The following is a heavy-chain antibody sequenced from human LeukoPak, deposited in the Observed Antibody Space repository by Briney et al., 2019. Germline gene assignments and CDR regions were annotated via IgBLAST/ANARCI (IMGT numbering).Heavy chain of an antibody. CDR1: GGSISSGSYY. CDR2: IYTSGST. CDR3: ARDYYDSSGPHYYFDY. Sequence: SQTLSLTCTVSGGSISSGSYYWSWIRQPAGKGLEWIGRIYTSGSTNYNPSLKSRVTISVDTSKNQFSLKLSSVTAADTAVCYCARDYYDSSGPHYYFDYWGQGTLVTVSS. V-gene: IGHV4-61*02. D-gene: IGHD3-22*01. J-gene: IGHJ4*02.